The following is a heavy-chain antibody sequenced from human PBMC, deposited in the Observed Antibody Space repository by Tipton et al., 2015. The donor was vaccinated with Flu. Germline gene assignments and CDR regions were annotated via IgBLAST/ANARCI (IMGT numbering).Heavy chain of an antibody. J-gene: IGHJ4*02. D-gene: IGHD5-18*01. Sequence: LRLSCSVSGYSIRSAYYWGWIRQPPGKGLEWLGNIHRSGNAYYNSSLKSRVSMSVDNSKNQFSLRLVSVTATDTAVYYCAREWVGYSYVYFDFWGQGTLVTVSS. CDR3: AREWVGYSYVYFDF. V-gene: IGHV4-38-2*02. CDR2: IHRSGNA. CDR1: GYSIRSAYY.